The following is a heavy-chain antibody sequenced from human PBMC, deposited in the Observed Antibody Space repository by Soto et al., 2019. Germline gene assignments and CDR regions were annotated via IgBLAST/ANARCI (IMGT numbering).Heavy chain of an antibody. V-gene: IGHV4-39*01. CDR3: ARQTGYSGNDY. Sequence: SETLSLTCTVSGGSISSSSYYWGWIRQPPGKGLEWIGSIYYSGSTYYNPSLKSRVTISVDTSKNQFSLKLSSLRSEDTAVYYCARQTGYSGNDYWGQGTLVTVSS. CDR2: IYYSGST. J-gene: IGHJ4*02. D-gene: IGHD5-12*01. CDR1: GGSISSSSYY.